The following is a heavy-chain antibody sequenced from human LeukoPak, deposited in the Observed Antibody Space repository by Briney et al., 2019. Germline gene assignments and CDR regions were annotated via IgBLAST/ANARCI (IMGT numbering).Heavy chain of an antibody. Sequence: QAGGSLRLSCAASGFTVSSNYMSWVRQAPGKGLEWVSVIYSGGSTYYADSVKGLFTISRDNSKNTLYLQMNSLRAEDTTVYYCARDRSYGRYYFDYWGQGTLVTVSS. CDR2: IYSGGST. CDR3: ARDRSYGRYYFDY. D-gene: IGHD5-18*01. V-gene: IGHV3-53*01. J-gene: IGHJ4*02. CDR1: GFTVSSNY.